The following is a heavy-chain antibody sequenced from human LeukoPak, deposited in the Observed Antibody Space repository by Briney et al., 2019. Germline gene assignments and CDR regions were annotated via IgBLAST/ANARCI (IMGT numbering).Heavy chain of an antibody. J-gene: IGHJ4*02. V-gene: IGHV1-46*01. CDR3: ARGRGDYSNYYRPFDY. D-gene: IGHD4-11*01. CDR1: GYTFTSYY. CDR2: INPSGGST. Sequence: ASVNVSCKASGYTFTSYYMHWVRQAPGQGLEWMGIINPSGGSTSYAQKFQGRVTMTRDTSTSTVYMELSSLRSEDTAVYYCARGRGDYSNYYRPFDYWGQGTLVTVSS.